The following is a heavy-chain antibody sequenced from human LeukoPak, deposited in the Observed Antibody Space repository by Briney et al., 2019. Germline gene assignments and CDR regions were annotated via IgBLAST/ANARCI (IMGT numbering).Heavy chain of an antibody. J-gene: IGHJ4*02. V-gene: IGHV3-23*01. CDR2: ISGSGGST. D-gene: IGHD2-2*01. CDR3: ARAVVVIPAAIRY. Sequence: GGSLRLSCAASGITFSSHGMSWVRQAPGKGLEWVSSISGSGGSTYYADSVKGRFTISRDNSKNTLYLQMNSLRAEDTAVYYCARAVVVIPAAIRYWGQGTLVTVSS. CDR1: GITFSSHG.